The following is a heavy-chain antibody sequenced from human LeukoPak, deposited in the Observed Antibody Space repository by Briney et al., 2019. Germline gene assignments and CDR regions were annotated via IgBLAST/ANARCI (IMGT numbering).Heavy chain of an antibody. V-gene: IGHV4-59*08. CDR3: ARLGLVDDAFDV. J-gene: IGHJ3*01. CDR2: IYYSGST. Sequence: TSETLSLTCTVSGDSISSFYWSWIRQPPGKGLEWIGYIYYSGSTNYNPSLKSRVTISVDTSKNQFSLKLNSVTAADTAVYYCARLGLVDDAFDVWGQGTMVTVSS. D-gene: IGHD6-19*01. CDR1: GDSISSFY.